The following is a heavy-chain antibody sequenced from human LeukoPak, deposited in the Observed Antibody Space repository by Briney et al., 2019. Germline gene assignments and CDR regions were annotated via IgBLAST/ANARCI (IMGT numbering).Heavy chain of an antibody. Sequence: GGSLRLSCAASGFTFSSYHMNWVRQPPGKGLQWVSYISSSSNIIYYADSVKGRFTISRDNAKNSLFLQMNSLRAEDTAVYYCARDFAREFTIDYWGQGTLVTVSS. CDR2: ISSSSNII. CDR1: GFTFSSYH. V-gene: IGHV3-48*01. D-gene: IGHD3-10*01. CDR3: ARDFAREFTIDY. J-gene: IGHJ4*02.